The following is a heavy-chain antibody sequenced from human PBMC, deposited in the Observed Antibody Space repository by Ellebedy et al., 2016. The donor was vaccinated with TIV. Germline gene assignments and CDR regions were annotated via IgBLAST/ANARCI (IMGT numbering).Heavy chain of an antibody. CDR2: IIPIFGTA. D-gene: IGHD1-26*01. CDR1: GYTFTSYA. J-gene: IGHJ4*02. V-gene: IGHV1-69*13. Sequence: ASVKVSCKASGYTFTSYAISWVRQAPGQGLEWMGGIIPIFGTANYAQKFQGRVTITADESTSTAYMELSSLRSEDTAVYYCARDYPLYSGSYPPQTTAFDYWGQGTLVTVSS. CDR3: ARDYPLYSGSYPPQTTAFDY.